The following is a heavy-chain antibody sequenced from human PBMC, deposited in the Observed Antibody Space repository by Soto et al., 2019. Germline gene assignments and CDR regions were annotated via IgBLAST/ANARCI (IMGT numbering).Heavy chain of an antibody. CDR1: GGSFSGYY. V-gene: IGHV4-34*01. CDR3: ARLLRQQLVQYYYDYGMDV. J-gene: IGHJ6*02. D-gene: IGHD6-13*01. Sequence: PSETLSLTCAVYGGSFSGYYWSWIRQPPGKGLEWIGEINHSGSTNYNPSPKSRVTISVDTSKNQFSLKLSSVTAADTAVYYCARLLRQQLVQYYYDYGMDVWGQGITVTVSS. CDR2: INHSGST.